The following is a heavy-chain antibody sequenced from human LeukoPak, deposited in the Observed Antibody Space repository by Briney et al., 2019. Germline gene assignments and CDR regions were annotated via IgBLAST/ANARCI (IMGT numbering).Heavy chain of an antibody. CDR1: GYTFTNFY. J-gene: IGHJ4*02. Sequence: ASVKVSCKASGYTFTNFYLHWVRQAPGQGLEWMGWINPNSGGTNYAQRFQGRVTVTRDTSISTAFMKLSRLTSDDTAVYYCITAAENDLDYWGQGTLVTVSS. CDR3: ITAAENDLDY. V-gene: IGHV1-2*02. CDR2: INPNSGGT. D-gene: IGHD6-13*01.